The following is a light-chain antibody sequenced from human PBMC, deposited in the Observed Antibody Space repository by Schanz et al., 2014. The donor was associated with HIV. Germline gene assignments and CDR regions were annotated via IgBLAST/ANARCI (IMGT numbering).Light chain of an antibody. J-gene: IGKJ1*01. CDR1: HSVSSN. V-gene: IGKV3D-15*01. CDR3: QGYSVSPPWT. CDR2: DAS. Sequence: EIVMTQSPATLSVSPGEGASLSCRASHSVSSNLAWYQQKPGQAPRLLIYDASTRAAGSPDRFSGSGSGTDFTLTISRLEPEDFALYYCQGYSVSPPWTFGQGTRVEIK.